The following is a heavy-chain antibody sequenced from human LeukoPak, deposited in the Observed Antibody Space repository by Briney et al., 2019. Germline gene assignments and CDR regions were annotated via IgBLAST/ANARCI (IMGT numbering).Heavy chain of an antibody. CDR1: GFTFSDYY. J-gene: IGHJ6*02. Sequence: GGSLRLSCAASGFTFSDYYMSWIRQAPGKGLEWVSHISSSGSTIYYADSVKGRFTISRDNAKNSLYLQMNSLRAEDTAVYYCAREATMIRGRDPGFSNYQYHYGMDVWGQGTTVTVSS. CDR2: ISSSGSTI. CDR3: AREATMIRGRDPGFSNYQYHYGMDV. V-gene: IGHV3-11*01. D-gene: IGHD3-10*01.